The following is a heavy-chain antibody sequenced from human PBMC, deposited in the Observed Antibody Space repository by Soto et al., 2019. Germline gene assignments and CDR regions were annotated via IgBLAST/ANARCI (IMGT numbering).Heavy chain of an antibody. CDR3: ARDSGIAVAGIFDY. CDR1: SGSISSYY. V-gene: IGHV4-59*01. J-gene: IGHJ4*02. Sequence: SETLSLTCTVSSGSISSYYWSWIRQPPGKGLEWIGYIYYSGSTNYNPSLKSRVTISVDTSKNQFSLKLSSVTAADTAVYYCARDSGIAVAGIFDYWGQGTLVTVSS. D-gene: IGHD6-19*01. CDR2: IYYSGST.